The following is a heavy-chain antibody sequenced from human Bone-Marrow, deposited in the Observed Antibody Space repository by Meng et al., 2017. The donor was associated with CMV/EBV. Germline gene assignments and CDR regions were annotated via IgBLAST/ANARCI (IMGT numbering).Heavy chain of an antibody. CDR3: AHRGGEIYFDF. D-gene: IGHD3-16*01. CDR2: IYWNDDK. Sequence: QITLKESGPTLVKPTQTLTLACTFSGFSLSTSGVGVGWIRQPPGKALEWLALIYWNDDKRYSPSLRSRLTITKDTSKNQVVLTMTNMDPVDTATYYCAHRGGEIYFDFWGQGTLVTVSS. J-gene: IGHJ4*02. CDR1: GFSLSTSGVG. V-gene: IGHV2-5*01.